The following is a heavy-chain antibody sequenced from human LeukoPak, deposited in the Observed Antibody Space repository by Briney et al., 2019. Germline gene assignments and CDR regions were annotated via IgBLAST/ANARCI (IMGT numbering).Heavy chain of an antibody. V-gene: IGHV1-2*02. CDR1: GDTFTDYY. D-gene: IGHD6-13*01. Sequence: ASVKVSCKASGDTFTDYYLHWVRQAPGQGLEWVCGINPANGATHFAQKFRGRVTVTRDTAITTGYVELSGLTSDDTAVYYCAMELLVPIPLKAFHYWGQGTLVTVS. CDR3: AMELLVPIPLKAFHY. CDR2: INPANGAT. J-gene: IGHJ4*02.